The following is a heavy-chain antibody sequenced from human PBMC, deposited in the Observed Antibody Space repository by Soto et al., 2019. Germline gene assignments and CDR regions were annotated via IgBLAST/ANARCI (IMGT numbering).Heavy chain of an antibody. D-gene: IGHD2-2*01. CDR3: AKRPASIITFDY. J-gene: IGHJ4*02. CDR1: GFTFSNYA. CDR2: ISGNGGCT. V-gene: IGHV3-23*01. Sequence: EVQLLDSGGGLVQPGGSLRLSCAASGFTFSNYAMSWVRQAPGKGLEWVSTISGNGGCTYYADSVKGRFTISRDNSKNMLFLQINSLRDDDSAVYYCAKRPASIITFDYWGQGTPVTVSS.